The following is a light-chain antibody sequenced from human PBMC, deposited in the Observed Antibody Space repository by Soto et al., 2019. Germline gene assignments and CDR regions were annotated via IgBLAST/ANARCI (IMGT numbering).Light chain of an antibody. CDR1: QSVGSSY. CDR2: GAS. V-gene: IGKV3-20*01. Sequence: EIVLTQSPGTLSLSPGERATLSCKASQSVGSSYSAWYQQKPGQAPRLLIYGASSRATGIPDRFSGSGSGTDFTLTISRLEPEDFAVYYCQQYGSSRTFGQGTKVDIK. J-gene: IGKJ1*01. CDR3: QQYGSSRT.